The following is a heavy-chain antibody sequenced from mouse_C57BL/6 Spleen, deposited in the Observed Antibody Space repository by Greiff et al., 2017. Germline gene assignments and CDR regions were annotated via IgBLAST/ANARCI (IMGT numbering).Heavy chain of an antibody. J-gene: IGHJ3*01. CDR2: IWSDGST. D-gene: IGHD3-2*02. CDR3: ARQGSSGYVLAY. V-gene: IGHV2-6-1*01. CDR1: GFSLTSYG. Sequence: VQGVESGPGLVAPSPSLSITCTVSGFSLTSYGVHWVRQPPGKGLEWLVVIWSDGSTTYNSALNSRLSISKDNSKSQVFLKMNSLQTDDTAMYYCARQGSSGYVLAYWGQGTLVTVSA.